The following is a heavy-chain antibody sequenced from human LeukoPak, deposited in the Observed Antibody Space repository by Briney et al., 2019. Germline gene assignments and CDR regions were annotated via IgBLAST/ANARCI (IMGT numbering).Heavy chain of an antibody. CDR2: ISPNSGGT. Sequence: ASVKVSCKXSGYTFTGYYMHWVRQAPGQGLEWMGWISPNSGGTNYAQKFQGRVTMTRDTSISTAYMELSRLRSDDTAVYYCARVPGLLFLGPRTYYFDYWGQGTLVTVSS. V-gene: IGHV1-2*02. J-gene: IGHJ4*02. CDR3: ARVPGLLFLGPRTYYFDY. CDR1: GYTFTGYY. D-gene: IGHD3-3*01.